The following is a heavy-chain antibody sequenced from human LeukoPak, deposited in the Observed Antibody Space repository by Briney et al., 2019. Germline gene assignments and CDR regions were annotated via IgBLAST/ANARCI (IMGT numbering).Heavy chain of an antibody. CDR3: ARGDDILTGKLRGAFDI. V-gene: IGHV3-30*02. CDR2: IRYDGSNK. Sequence: PGGSLRLSCAASGFTFSSYGVHGVREAPGKGLEWVAFIRYDGSNKYYADSVKGRFTISRDNSKNTLYLHMNSLRAEDTAVYYCARGDDILTGKLRGAFDIWGQGTMVTVSP. J-gene: IGHJ3*02. D-gene: IGHD3-9*01. CDR1: GFTFSSYG.